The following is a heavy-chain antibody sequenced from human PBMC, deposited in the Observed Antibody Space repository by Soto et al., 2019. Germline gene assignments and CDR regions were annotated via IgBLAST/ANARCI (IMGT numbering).Heavy chain of an antibody. J-gene: IGHJ3*02. V-gene: IGHV4-31*03. CDR2: IYYSGST. CDR3: ARAPQNIRDAFAI. D-gene: IGHD3-3*01. CDR1: GGSISSGGYY. Sequence: PSETLSLACTVSGGSISSGGYYWSWIRQHPGKGLEWIGYIYYSGSTYYNPSLKSRVTISVDTSKNQFSLKLSSVTAADRAVYYCARAPQNIRDAFAIWGPGTMVTV.